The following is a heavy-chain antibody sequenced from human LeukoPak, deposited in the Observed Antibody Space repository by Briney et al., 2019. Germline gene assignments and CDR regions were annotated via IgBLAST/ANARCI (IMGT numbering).Heavy chain of an antibody. V-gene: IGHV3-23*01. Sequence: GGSLRLSCAACGFTFSSYAMSWVREAPGKGLEWVSAISGRGGTPYYAHSVKGGFTISSDNSKHTLYLQMNSLGAEHPAVYYCAKGSVRYYYYMDVWGKGTTVTISS. J-gene: IGHJ6*03. CDR1: GFTFSSYA. CDR3: AKGSVRYYYYMDV. D-gene: IGHD3-10*01. CDR2: ISGRGGTP.